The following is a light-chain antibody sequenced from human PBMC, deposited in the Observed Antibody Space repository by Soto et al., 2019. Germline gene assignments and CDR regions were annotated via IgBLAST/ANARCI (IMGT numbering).Light chain of an antibody. V-gene: IGKV3-20*01. CDR3: QQYARSPLT. Sequence: EIVLTQSPGTLSLSPGERATLSCRASQSVSSSYLAWYQQKPGQALRLLIYGASSRATGIPDRFSGTGSGTDFTLTISRLEPEDFAVYYCQQYARSPLTFGGGTKVEIK. J-gene: IGKJ4*01. CDR1: QSVSSSY. CDR2: GAS.